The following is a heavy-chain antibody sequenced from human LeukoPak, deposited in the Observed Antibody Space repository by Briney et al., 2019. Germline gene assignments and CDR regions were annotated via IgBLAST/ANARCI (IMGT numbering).Heavy chain of an antibody. CDR2: INPNSGGT. Sequence: GASVKVSCKASGYTFTGYYMHWVRQAPEQGLEWMGWINPNSGGTNYAQKFQGRVTMTRDTSISTAYMELSRLRSDDTAVYYCARDPLWFGELLEPRYNWFDPWGQGTLVTVSS. CDR3: ARDPLWFGELLEPRYNWFDP. J-gene: IGHJ5*02. D-gene: IGHD3-10*01. V-gene: IGHV1-2*02. CDR1: GYTFTGYY.